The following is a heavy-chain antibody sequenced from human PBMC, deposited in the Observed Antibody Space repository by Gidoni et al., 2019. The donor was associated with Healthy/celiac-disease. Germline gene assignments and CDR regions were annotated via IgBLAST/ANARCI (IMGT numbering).Heavy chain of an antibody. V-gene: IGHV1-2*02. D-gene: IGHD3-16*02. CDR1: GYTFTGYY. J-gene: IGHJ4*02. Sequence: QVQLVQSGAEVKKHGASVKVSCKSSGYTFTGYYMHWVRQAPGQGLEGMGWINPNSGGTNYAQKFQGRVTMTRDTSISTAYMELSRLRSDDTAVYYCARQLRLGELSPGVGYWGQGTLVTVSS. CDR2: INPNSGGT. CDR3: ARQLRLGELSPGVGY.